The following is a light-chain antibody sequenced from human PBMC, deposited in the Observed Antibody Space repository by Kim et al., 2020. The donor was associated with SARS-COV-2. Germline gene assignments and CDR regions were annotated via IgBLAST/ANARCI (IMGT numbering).Light chain of an antibody. CDR3: MQTLQTSYT. CDR1: QSLLYSNGFNY. Sequence: PASISCRSSQSLLYSNGFNYVDWYVQKPGQSPRLLIYLGSERASGVPDRFSGSGSGTDFTLKISRVEAEDVGVYYCMQTLQTSYTFGQGTKVDIK. CDR2: LGS. J-gene: IGKJ2*01. V-gene: IGKV2-28*01.